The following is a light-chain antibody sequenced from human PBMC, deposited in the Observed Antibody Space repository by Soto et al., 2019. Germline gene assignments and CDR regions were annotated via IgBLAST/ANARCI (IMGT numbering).Light chain of an antibody. J-gene: IGKJ2*01. CDR1: QTLGTKY. V-gene: IGKV3-20*01. CDR3: HHYGTSPPNT. CDR2: DTS. Sequence: EIVLTQSPGTLSLSPGERATLSCRASQTLGTKYLAWYQQKPGQAPSLLIYDTSNRATGVPDRFSCSGSGTAFTLTISRLEPEDFAVYYCHHYGTSPPNTFGQGTKLEIK.